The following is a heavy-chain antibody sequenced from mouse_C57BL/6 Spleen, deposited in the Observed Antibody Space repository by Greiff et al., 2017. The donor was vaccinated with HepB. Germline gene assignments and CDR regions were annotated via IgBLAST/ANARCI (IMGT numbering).Heavy chain of an antibody. V-gene: IGHV1-85*01. CDR1: GYTFTGYD. D-gene: IGHD1-1*01. J-gene: IGHJ2*01. Sequence: VKLMESGPELVKPGASVKLSCKASGYTFTGYDINWVKQRPGQGLEWIGWIYPRDGSTKYNEKFKGKATLTVDTSSSTAYMELHSLTSEDSAVYFCARRQDGSSSYYFDYWGQGTTLTVSS. CDR3: ARRQDGSSSYYFDY. CDR2: IYPRDGST.